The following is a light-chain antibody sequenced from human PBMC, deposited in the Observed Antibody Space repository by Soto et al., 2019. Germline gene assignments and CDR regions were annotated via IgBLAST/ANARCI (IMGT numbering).Light chain of an antibody. CDR2: EAS. J-gene: IGKJ4*01. CDR3: QQCFNWPLT. Sequence: EIVLTQSPATLSSSPGERATLSCRASQSVRNYLAWYQQKPGQAPRLLIYEASNRATGIPARFSGSGSGTDFTLTISSLEPEDCAVYYCQQCFNWPLTFGGGTKVEIK. V-gene: IGKV3-11*01. CDR1: QSVRNY.